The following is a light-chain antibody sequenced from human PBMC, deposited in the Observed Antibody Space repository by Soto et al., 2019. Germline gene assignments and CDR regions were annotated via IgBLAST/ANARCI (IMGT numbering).Light chain of an antibody. CDR2: RDD. J-gene: IGLJ3*02. Sequence: QSVLTQPPSTSGTPGQRVTISCSGRTSNIGSNFVYWYQQLPVTAPKLLIYRDDQRPSGVPDRFSGSKSGTSASLAISGLRSEDEADYYCAAWDDSLSAWVFGGGTQLTVL. V-gene: IGLV1-47*01. CDR1: TSNIGSNF. CDR3: AAWDDSLSAWV.